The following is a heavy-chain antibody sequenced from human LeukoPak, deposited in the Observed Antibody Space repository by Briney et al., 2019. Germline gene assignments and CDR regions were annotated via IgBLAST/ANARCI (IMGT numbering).Heavy chain of an antibody. CDR2: INPNSGGT. Sequence: ASVKVSCKASGYTFTGYYMDWVRQAPGQGLEWMGRINPNSGGTNYAQKFQGRVTMTRDTSISTAYMELSRLRSDDTAVYYCARALGFRSRNNWFDPWGQGTLVTVSS. CDR3: ARALGFRSRNNWFDP. J-gene: IGHJ5*02. CDR1: GYTFTGYY. D-gene: IGHD1-26*01. V-gene: IGHV1-2*06.